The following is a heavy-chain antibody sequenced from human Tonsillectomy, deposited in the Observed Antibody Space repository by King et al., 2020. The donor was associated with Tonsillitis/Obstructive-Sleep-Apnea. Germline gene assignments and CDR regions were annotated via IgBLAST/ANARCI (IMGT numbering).Heavy chain of an antibody. J-gene: IGHJ4*02. CDR2: ISYDGSTK. CDR1: GFIFRTYG. Sequence: HVQLVESGGGVVQPGRSLRLSCAASGFIFRTYGMHWVRQAPGKGLEWVAIISYDGSTKYYADSVKGRFTISRDNSKNTLYLQMNSLRPEDTAVYYCASLWRDYGGYSELDYWGQGTLVTVSS. CDR3: ASLWRDYGGYSELDY. V-gene: IGHV3-30*03. D-gene: IGHD4-23*01.